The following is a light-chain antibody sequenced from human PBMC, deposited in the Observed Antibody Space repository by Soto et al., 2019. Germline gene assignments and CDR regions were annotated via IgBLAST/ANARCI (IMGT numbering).Light chain of an antibody. CDR2: EVG. J-gene: IGLJ2*01. V-gene: IGLV2-14*01. Sequence: QSVLTQPASVSGSPGQSITISCTGTNSDVGGYDYVSWFQQHPGKAPKLIIYEVGNRPSGVSNRFSGSKSGNTASLTVSGLQAEDEADYFCSSYASSSTVVFGGGTQLTVL. CDR1: NSDVGGYDY. CDR3: SSYASSSTVV.